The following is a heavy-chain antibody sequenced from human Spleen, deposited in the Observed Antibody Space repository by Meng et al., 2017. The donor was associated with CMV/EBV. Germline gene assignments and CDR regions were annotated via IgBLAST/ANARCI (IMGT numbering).Heavy chain of an antibody. V-gene: IGHV4-4*02. CDR2: VYHSGST. J-gene: IGHJ5*02. CDR1: GGSISSTHW. D-gene: IGHD3-3*01. CDR3: ARFRVTSHRFDP. Sequence: WAVSGGSISSTHWWSWGLQPPGKGLEWIGEVYHSGSTNYNPSLGSRVSISLDTSKNHFSLKLTSVTAADTAVYYCARFRVTSHRFDPWGQGALVTVSS.